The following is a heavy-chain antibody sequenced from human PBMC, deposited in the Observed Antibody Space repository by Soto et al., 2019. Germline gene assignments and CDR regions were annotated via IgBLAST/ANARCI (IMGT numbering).Heavy chain of an antibody. J-gene: IGHJ4*02. D-gene: IGHD5-12*01. CDR2: IKDGGYT. CDR1: GGSLSGYY. CDR3: ARGQEGVVATH. V-gene: IGHV4-34*01. Sequence: QVQLQQWGAGLLKPSETLSLNCGVNGGSLSGYYWSWIRQHPGKGLEWIGEIKDGGYTNYSPSLKSRASISSDRSNNQFSLRLNSVTAADTGVYYCARGQEGVVATHWDQGALVTISS.